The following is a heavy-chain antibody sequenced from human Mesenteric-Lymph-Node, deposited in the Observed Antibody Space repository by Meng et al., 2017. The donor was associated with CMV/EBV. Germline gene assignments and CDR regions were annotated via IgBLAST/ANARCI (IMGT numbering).Heavy chain of an antibody. CDR3: AREKNAQYSSSPLDY. D-gene: IGHD6-6*01. J-gene: IGHJ4*02. CDR1: GFTFSGYA. CDR2: ISYDGSNK. V-gene: IGHV3-30-3*01. Sequence: GGSLRLSCATSGFTFSGYAMHWVRQAPGKGLEWVAVISYDGSNKYYADSVKGRFTISRDNSKNTLYLQMNSLRAEDTAVYYYAREKNAQYSSSPLDYWGQGTLVTVSS.